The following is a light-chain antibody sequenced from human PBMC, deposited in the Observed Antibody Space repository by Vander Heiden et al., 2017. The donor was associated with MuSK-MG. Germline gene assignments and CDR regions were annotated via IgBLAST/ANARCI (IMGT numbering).Light chain of an antibody. V-gene: IGKV3-20*01. CDR2: GAS. CDR1: QSVCSSY. CDR3: QQYGSSPPMCS. Sequence: EIVLTQSPATLSLSPGERATLSCRASQSVCSSYLAWYQQKPGQAPRLLIYGASSRATGIPDRFSGSGSGTDFTLTISRLEPEDFAVYYCQQYGSSPPMCSFGQGTKLEI. J-gene: IGKJ2*04.